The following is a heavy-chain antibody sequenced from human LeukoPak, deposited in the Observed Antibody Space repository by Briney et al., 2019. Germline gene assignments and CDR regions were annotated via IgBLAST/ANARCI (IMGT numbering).Heavy chain of an antibody. Sequence: GGSLRLSCAASGFTFSNHAMSWVRQAPGKGLEWVSGISDSGGSTYYADSVKGRFTISRDNSKNTLYLQMNSLRAEDTAVYYCARFGITFGGVIVNAFDIWGQGTMVTVSS. V-gene: IGHV3-23*01. CDR1: GFTFSNHA. CDR3: ARFGITFGGVIVNAFDI. CDR2: ISDSGGST. D-gene: IGHD3-16*02. J-gene: IGHJ3*02.